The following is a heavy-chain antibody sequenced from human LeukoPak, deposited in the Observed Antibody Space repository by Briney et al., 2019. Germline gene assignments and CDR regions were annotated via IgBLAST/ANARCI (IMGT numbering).Heavy chain of an antibody. CDR3: ATQSPSLYYYDSSGEYPFDI. D-gene: IGHD3-22*01. V-gene: IGHV4-34*01. J-gene: IGHJ3*02. Sequence: SETLSLTCAVYGGSFSGYYCSWIRQPPGKGLEWIGYIYHSGSTYYNPSLKSRVTISVDRSKNQFSLKLSSVTAADTAVYYCATQSPSLYYYDSSGEYPFDIWGQGTMVTVSS. CDR1: GGSFSGYY. CDR2: IYHSGST.